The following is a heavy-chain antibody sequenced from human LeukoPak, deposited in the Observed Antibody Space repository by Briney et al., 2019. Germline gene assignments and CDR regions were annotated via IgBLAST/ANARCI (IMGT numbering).Heavy chain of an antibody. V-gene: IGHV3-48*01. CDR1: RFTFSNYS. D-gene: IGHD1-26*01. J-gene: IGHJ4*02. CDR2: ISSSSSTI. Sequence: GGSLRLSCAASRFTFSNYSMNWVRQAPGKGLEWVSYISSSSSTIYYADSVKGRFTISRDNAKNSLYLQMNSLRAEDTAVYYGAREGRGSDYWGQGTLVTVSS. CDR3: AREGRGSDY.